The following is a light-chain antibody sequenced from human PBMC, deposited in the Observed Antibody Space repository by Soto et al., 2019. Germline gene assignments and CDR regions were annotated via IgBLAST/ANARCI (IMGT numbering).Light chain of an antibody. CDR1: QSISSW. V-gene: IGKV1-5*01. Sequence: DIQMTQSPSTLSASVGDRVTITCRASQSISSWLAWYQQKPGKAPKRLIYDAYSLESGVPSRFNGRGSGTEFPLTISSLQPDDFATYYCQQYNSYSWTFSQGTKVEIK. CDR3: QQYNSYSWT. CDR2: DAY. J-gene: IGKJ1*01.